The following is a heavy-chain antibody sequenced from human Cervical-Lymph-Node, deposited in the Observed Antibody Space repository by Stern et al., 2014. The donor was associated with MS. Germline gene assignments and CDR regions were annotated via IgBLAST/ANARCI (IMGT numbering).Heavy chain of an antibody. Sequence: QVQLVESGAEVKKPGASVKVSCKASGGTFSSYAISWVRQAPGQGLEWMGGVIPIFGKAKYAQKFQGSVTITADESTSTAYMELSSLRSEDTAVYYCARESYSSSSKSFDYWGQGTLVTVSS. J-gene: IGHJ4*02. CDR1: GGTFSSYA. CDR3: ARESYSSSSKSFDY. D-gene: IGHD6-6*01. CDR2: VIPIFGKA. V-gene: IGHV1-69*01.